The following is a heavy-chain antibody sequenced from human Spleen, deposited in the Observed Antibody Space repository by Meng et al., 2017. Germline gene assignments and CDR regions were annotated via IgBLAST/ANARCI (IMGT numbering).Heavy chain of an antibody. V-gene: IGHV3-66*01. J-gene: IGHJ4*02. CDR2: IYSGGST. Sequence: EVQVVDSGGGLVKPGGSLRLSCAVSGLKFSDAWMSWVRQAPGKGLEWVSVIYSGGSTYYADSVKGRFTISRDNSKSTLYLQMNSLRAEDTAVYYCARDSRLRWFDYWGQGTLVTVSS. CDR1: GLKFSDAW. D-gene: IGHD4-23*01. CDR3: ARDSRLRWFDY.